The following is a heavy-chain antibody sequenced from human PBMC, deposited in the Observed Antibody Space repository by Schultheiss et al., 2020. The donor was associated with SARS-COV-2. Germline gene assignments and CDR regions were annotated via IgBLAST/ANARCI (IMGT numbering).Heavy chain of an antibody. D-gene: IGHD3-16*01. Sequence: GGSLRLSCAASGFNFATYSINWVRQAPGKGLEWVSSISSSSSYIYYADSVKGRFTISRDNAKNSLYLQMNSLRAEDTAVYYCASTTTFANAFDIWGQGTMVTVSS. CDR2: ISSSSSYI. J-gene: IGHJ3*02. CDR1: GFNFATYS. V-gene: IGHV3-21*01. CDR3: ASTTTFANAFDI.